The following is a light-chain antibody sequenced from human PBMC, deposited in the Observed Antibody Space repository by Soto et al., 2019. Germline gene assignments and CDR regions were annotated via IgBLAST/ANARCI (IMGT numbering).Light chain of an antibody. J-gene: IGKJ4*01. V-gene: IGKV1-5*03. CDR1: QNINTW. CDR2: KAS. CDR3: QQYKSYPLT. Sequence: DIQMTQSPSTLSASVGXTVTIICRASQNINTWLAWHQQKPGKAPKLLISKASSLESGVPSRFSGSGSGTEFTLTISSLQPDDFATYYCQQYKSYPLTFGGGTKVDIK.